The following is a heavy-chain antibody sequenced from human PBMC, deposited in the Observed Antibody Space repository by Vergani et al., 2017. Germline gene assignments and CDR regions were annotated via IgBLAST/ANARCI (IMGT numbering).Heavy chain of an antibody. CDR3: ARSSNWGSTGFDY. Sequence: QVTLKESGPALGKPTQTLTLTCTFSGFSLSTSGMRVSWIRQPPGKALEWLARIDWDDDKFYSTSLKTRLTISKDTSKNQVVLTMTNMDPVDTATYYCARSSNWGSTGFDYWGQGTLVTVSS. J-gene: IGHJ4*02. D-gene: IGHD7-27*01. CDR2: IDWDDDK. V-gene: IGHV2-70*04. CDR1: GFSLSTSGMR.